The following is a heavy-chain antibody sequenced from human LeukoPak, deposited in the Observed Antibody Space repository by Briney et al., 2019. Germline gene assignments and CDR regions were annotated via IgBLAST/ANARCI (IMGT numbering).Heavy chain of an antibody. J-gene: IGHJ6*02. CDR3: ARELEGSASDV. V-gene: IGHV3-53*01. CDR2: IYSGGST. CDR1: GFTVSSNY. D-gene: IGHD3-10*01. Sequence: PGGSLRLSCAASGFTVSSNYMSWVRQAPGKGLEWVSVIYSGGSTYYADSVKGRFTISRDNSKNTLYLQMNSLRAEDTAVYYCARELEGSASDVWGQGTTVTVSS.